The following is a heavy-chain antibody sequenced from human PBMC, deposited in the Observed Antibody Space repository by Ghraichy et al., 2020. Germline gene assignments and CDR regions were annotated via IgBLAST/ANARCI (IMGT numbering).Heavy chain of an antibody. V-gene: IGHV3-48*02. D-gene: IGHD1-14*01. J-gene: IGHJ4*02. CDR2: ISGSSSTI. CDR3: ATNAETGY. CDR1: GFTFSTYS. Sequence: GALRLSCAASGFTFSTYSMRWVRQAPGKGLEWISSISGSSSTIQYADSVKGRFTISRDNAKKSLYLQMNSLRDEDTGVYYCATNAETGYWGQGTLVSVSA.